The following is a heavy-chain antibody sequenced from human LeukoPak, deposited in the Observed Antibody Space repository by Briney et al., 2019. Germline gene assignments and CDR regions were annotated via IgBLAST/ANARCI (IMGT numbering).Heavy chain of an antibody. J-gene: IGHJ4*02. Sequence: SETLSLTCTVSGGSISSSSYYWGWIRQPPGKGLEWIGSIYYSGSTYYNPSLKSRVTISVDTSKNQFSLKLSSVTAAHTAVYYCAIHGMEQWLEDPFDYWGQGTLVTVSS. V-gene: IGHV4-39*01. D-gene: IGHD6-19*01. CDR2: IYYSGST. CDR3: AIHGMEQWLEDPFDY. CDR1: GGSISSSSYY.